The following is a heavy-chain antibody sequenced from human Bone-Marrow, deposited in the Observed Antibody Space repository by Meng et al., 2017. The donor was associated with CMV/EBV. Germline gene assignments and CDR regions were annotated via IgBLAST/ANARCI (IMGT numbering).Heavy chain of an antibody. V-gene: IGHV1-18*01. D-gene: IGHD3-3*01. Sequence: ASVKVSCKASGYTFTSYGISWVRQAPGQGLEWMRWISAYNGNTNYAQKLQGRVTMTTDTSTSTAYMELRSLRSEDTAVYYCARDDRTTYYDFCSGCPGMDGWGQGTTVTVSS. CDR1: GYTFTSYG. J-gene: IGHJ6*02. CDR2: ISAYNGNT. CDR3: ARDDRTTYYDFCSGCPGMDG.